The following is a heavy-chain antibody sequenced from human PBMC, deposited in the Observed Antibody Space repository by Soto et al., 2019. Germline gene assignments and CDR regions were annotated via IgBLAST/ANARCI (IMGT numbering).Heavy chain of an antibody. Sequence: EVQLVESGGGLVKPGGSLRLSCAASGFTFSNYNMNWVRQAPGKGLEWVSSISSSSSYIYYADSVKGRFTISRDNAKNSLDQQMNSLRAEDTAVYYCARGSAEAGTAAIDHWGQGTLVTVSS. D-gene: IGHD6-25*01. J-gene: IGHJ4*02. V-gene: IGHV3-21*01. CDR1: GFTFSNYN. CDR3: ARGSAEAGTAAIDH. CDR2: ISSSSSYI.